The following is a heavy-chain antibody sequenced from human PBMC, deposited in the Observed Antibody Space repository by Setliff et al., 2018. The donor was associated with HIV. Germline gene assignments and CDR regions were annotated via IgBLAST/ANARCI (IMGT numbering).Heavy chain of an antibody. V-gene: IGHV1-2*02. CDR1: GYKFTNYY. D-gene: IGHD4-4*01. Sequence: ASVKVSCKASGYKFTNYYIHWVRQAPGQGLEWMGWIIPNSDGTNLAQRSQGRITMTTDTSLTTDHMELSRLRSDDTAVYYCARAPYSSVMHYFDYWGQGTLVTVSS. CDR2: IIPNSDGT. J-gene: IGHJ4*02. CDR3: ARAPYSSVMHYFDY.